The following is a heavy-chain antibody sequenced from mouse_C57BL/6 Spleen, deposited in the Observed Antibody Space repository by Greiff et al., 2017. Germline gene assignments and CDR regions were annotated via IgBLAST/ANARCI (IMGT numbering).Heavy chain of an antibody. D-gene: IGHD1-1*01. Sequence: VQLQQSGAELVKPGASVKISCKASGYAFSSYWMNWVKQRPGKGLEWIGQIYPGDGDTNYNGKFKGKATLTADKSSSTAYMQLSSLTSEDSAVYFCARPPFITTVEGDWYFDVWGTGTTVTVSS. CDR1: GYAFSSYW. V-gene: IGHV1-80*01. CDR3: ARPPFITTVEGDWYFDV. CDR2: IYPGDGDT. J-gene: IGHJ1*03.